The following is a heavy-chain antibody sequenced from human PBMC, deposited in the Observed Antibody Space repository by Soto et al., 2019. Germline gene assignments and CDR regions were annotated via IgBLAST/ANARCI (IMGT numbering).Heavy chain of an antibody. V-gene: IGHV1-8*01. CDR1: GYTFTTYD. Sequence: QVQLVQSGAEVKKPGASVKVSCKASGYTFTTYDINWVRQATGQGLEWMGWMNPNSGKTAYAQRFQGRVSMTRDTSINTAYMELTSLRPDDTAVYYCARRGMAAAGTGDYWGQGTLVTVSS. CDR3: ARRGMAAAGTGDY. D-gene: IGHD6-13*01. J-gene: IGHJ4*02. CDR2: MNPNSGKT.